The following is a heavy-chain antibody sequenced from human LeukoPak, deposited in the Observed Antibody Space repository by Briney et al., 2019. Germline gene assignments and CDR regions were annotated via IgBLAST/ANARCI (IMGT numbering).Heavy chain of an antibody. D-gene: IGHD1-14*01. Sequence: PGGSLRPSCAGSGFTFRASVRHWVRQAPGKGLEWAALISYDGNSKYYADSVKGRFTISRDNSKNTVYLQMDSLRAEDTAVYYCARVTTSTKHYSGMDNWGQGTTVTVSS. CDR3: ARVTTSTKHYSGMDN. CDR2: ISYDGNSK. J-gene: IGHJ6*02. V-gene: IGHV3-30*03. CDR1: GFTFRASV.